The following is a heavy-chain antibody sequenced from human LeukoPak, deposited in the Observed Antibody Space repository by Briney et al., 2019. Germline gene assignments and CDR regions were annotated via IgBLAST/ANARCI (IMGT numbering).Heavy chain of an antibody. Sequence: ASVKVSCKASGYTFSHYTIHWVRQAPGHRPEWMGWINAGNGNTKYSQNFQGRVTITMDTSANTAYMELSSLRSEDTAVYYCARSGYSSGYVAYFDYWGQGTLVTVSS. V-gene: IGHV1-3*01. CDR3: ARSGYSSGYVAYFDY. D-gene: IGHD5-18*01. CDR1: GYTFSHYT. CDR2: INAGNGNT. J-gene: IGHJ4*02.